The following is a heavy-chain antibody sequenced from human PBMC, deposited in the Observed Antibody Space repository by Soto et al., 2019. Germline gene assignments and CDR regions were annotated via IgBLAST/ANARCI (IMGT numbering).Heavy chain of an antibody. Sequence: SETLSLTSAVSGDSISSYYCMWIRQPPGKGQESIGYLYYGRSANYNPSLKSRVTLSVDTSTNQCSLTLSSMTAADTAVHHCAREVYYDFWSGFNTHPYYFDDWGQGTLVTVSS. J-gene: IGHJ4*02. D-gene: IGHD3-3*01. CDR1: GDSISSYY. CDR2: LYYGRSA. V-gene: IGHV4-59*01. CDR3: AREVYYDFWSGFNTHPYYFDD.